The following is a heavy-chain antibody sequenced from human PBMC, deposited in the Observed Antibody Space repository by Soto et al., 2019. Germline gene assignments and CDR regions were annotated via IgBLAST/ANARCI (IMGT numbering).Heavy chain of an antibody. D-gene: IGHD3-16*02. Sequence: SETLSLTCTVSGGSISSYYWSWIRQPPGKGLEWIGYIYYSGSTNYNPSLKSRVTISVDTSKNQFSLKLSSVTAADTAVYYCARGGNIWGSYRTSDAFDIWGQGTMVTVSS. J-gene: IGHJ3*02. CDR3: ARGGNIWGSYRTSDAFDI. V-gene: IGHV4-59*01. CDR2: IYYSGST. CDR1: GGSISSYY.